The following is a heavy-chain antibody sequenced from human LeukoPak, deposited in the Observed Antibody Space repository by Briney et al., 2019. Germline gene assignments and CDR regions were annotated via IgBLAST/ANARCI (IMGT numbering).Heavy chain of an antibody. CDR1: GGSISSSSYY. Sequence: PSETLSLTCTVSGGSISSSSYYWGWVRQAPGKGLEWVSGINWNGGSTGYADSVKGRFTISRDNAKNSLYLQMNSLRAEDTALYYCASGGIYYGAAFDFWGQGTLVTVSS. D-gene: IGHD1-26*01. CDR2: INWNGGST. V-gene: IGHV3-20*04. J-gene: IGHJ4*02. CDR3: ASGGIYYGAAFDF.